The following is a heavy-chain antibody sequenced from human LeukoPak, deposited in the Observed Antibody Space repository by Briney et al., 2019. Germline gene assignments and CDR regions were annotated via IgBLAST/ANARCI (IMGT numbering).Heavy chain of an antibody. CDR3: ARSYYDFLTGYYLDY. Sequence: PSETLSLTCNVSGDSISSYYWSWIRQPPGEGLEWIGYIYASGTTSYNPSLKSRVTISVDTSKNQFSLRLSSVTAADAAVYYCARSYYDFLTGYYLDYWGQGTLVTVSP. D-gene: IGHD3-9*01. V-gene: IGHV4-4*09. CDR1: GDSISSYY. J-gene: IGHJ4*02. CDR2: IYASGTT.